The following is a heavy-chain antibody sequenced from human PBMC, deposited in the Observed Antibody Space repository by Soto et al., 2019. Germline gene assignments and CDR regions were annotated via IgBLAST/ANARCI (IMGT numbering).Heavy chain of an antibody. J-gene: IGHJ5*02. CDR1: GFTFSSYG. CDR3: ARELGDFWSDFPGEFWFDP. Sequence: QVQLVESGGGVVQPGRSLRLSCAASGFTFSSYGMHWVRQAPGKGLEWVAVIWYDGSNKYYADSVKGRFTISRDNSKNTLYLQMNSLRAEDTAVYYCARELGDFWSDFPGEFWFDPWGQGTLVTVSS. V-gene: IGHV3-33*01. D-gene: IGHD3-3*01. CDR2: IWYDGSNK.